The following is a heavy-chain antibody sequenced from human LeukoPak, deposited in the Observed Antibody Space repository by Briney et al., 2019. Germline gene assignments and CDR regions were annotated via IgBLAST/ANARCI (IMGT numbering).Heavy chain of an antibody. V-gene: IGHV3-15*01. D-gene: IGHD2-15*01. CDR2: IKSKTDGGTT. CDR1: GFTFSNAW. CDR3: TTGRYCSGGSCPYYYYYYGMDV. J-gene: IGHJ6*02. Sequence: GGSLRLSCAASGFTFSNAWMSWVRQAPGKGLEWVGRIKSKTDGGTTDYAAPVKGRFTISRDDSKNTLYLQMNSLKTEDTAVYYCTTGRYCSGGSCPYYYYYYGMDVWGQGTTVTVSS.